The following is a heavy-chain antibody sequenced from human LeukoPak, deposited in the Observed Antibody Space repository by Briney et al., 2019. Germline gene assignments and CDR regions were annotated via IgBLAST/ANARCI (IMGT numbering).Heavy chain of an antibody. Sequence: GGSLRLSCAASGFTFDDYGMSWVRQAPGKGLEWVSGINWNGGSTGYADSVKGRFTISRDNAKNSLYLQMNILRAEDTAVYYCARITSSRVGQYYLDVWGKGTTVTVSS. D-gene: IGHD3-10*01. CDR2: INWNGGST. CDR3: ARITSSRVGQYYLDV. J-gene: IGHJ6*03. CDR1: GFTFDDYG. V-gene: IGHV3-20*04.